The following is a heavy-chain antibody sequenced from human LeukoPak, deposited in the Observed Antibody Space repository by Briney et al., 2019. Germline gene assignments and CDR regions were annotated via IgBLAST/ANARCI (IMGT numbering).Heavy chain of an antibody. CDR2: ISYDGSNR. CDR3: ATDPRKSSQTGYFDN. D-gene: IGHD1-14*01. Sequence: GRSLRLSCAASGFTFSSYAMHWVRQAPGKGLEGVAVISYDGSNRYYADSVKGRFTISRDNSKNTLYLQMNSLRAEDTASYYCATDPRKSSQTGYFDNWGQGTLVTVSS. J-gene: IGHJ4*02. V-gene: IGHV3-30*04. CDR1: GFTFSSYA.